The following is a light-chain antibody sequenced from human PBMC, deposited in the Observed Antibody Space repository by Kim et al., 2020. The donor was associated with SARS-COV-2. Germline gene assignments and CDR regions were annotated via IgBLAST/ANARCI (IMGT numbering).Light chain of an antibody. J-gene: IGKJ3*01. CDR3: QQYGSSPT. Sequence: LSPGERATLSCRASQSVSSNYLAWYQQRPGQAPRLLIYGASSRATGIPDRFSGSGSGTDFTLTISRLEPEDFAVYYCQQYGSSPTFGPGTKVDIK. CDR2: GAS. V-gene: IGKV3-20*01. CDR1: QSVSSNY.